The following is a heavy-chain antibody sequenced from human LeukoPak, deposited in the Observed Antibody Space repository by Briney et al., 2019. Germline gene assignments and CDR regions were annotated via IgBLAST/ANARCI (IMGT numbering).Heavy chain of an antibody. V-gene: IGHV3-7*01. J-gene: IGHJ4*02. CDR1: GFTFSTYW. D-gene: IGHD3-3*01. Sequence: PGGSLRLSCTPSGFTFSTYWITSVRQAPGKGLEWVASIKIAGSETNYVDSVKGRFTIAGAYTQHSLYLQRNGLRADEMAIYCWASQRTTIFGGDSFDYWGRGTLVTVSS. CDR3: ASQRTTIFGGDSFDY. CDR2: IKIAGSET.